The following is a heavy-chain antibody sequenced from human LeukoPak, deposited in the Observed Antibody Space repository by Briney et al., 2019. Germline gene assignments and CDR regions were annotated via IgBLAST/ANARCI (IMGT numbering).Heavy chain of an antibody. Sequence: PSETLSLTCTVSGGSISSGSYYWSWIRQPAGKGLEWIGRIYTSGSTNYNPSLKSRVTISVDTSKNQFSLKLSSVTAADTAVYYCAREMVGAARPFDYWGQGTLVTVSS. J-gene: IGHJ4*02. V-gene: IGHV4-61*02. CDR1: GGSISSGSYY. CDR3: AREMVGAARPFDY. CDR2: IYTSGST. D-gene: IGHD6-6*01.